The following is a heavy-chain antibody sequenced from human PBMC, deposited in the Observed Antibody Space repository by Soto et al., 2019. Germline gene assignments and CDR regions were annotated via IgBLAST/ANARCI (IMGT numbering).Heavy chain of an antibody. J-gene: IGHJ4*02. CDR1: GFTFSSYS. CDR3: ARPAGELPGQYYFDY. V-gene: IGHV3-48*02. D-gene: IGHD2-15*01. CDR2: ISSSSSTI. Sequence: GGSLRLSCAASGFTFSSYSMNWVRQAPGKGLEWVSYISSSSSTIYYADSVKGRFTISRDNAKNSLYLQMNSLRDEDTAVYYCARPAGELPGQYYFDYWGQGTLVTVSS.